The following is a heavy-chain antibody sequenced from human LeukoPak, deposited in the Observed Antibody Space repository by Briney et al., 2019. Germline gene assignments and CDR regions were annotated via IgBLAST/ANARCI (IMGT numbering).Heavy chain of an antibody. Sequence: PGRSLRLSCAASGFTFSSYAMHWVRQAPGKGLEWVAVISYDGSNKYYADSVKGRFTISRDNSKNTLYLQMNSLRAEDTAVYYCARDSSRIAVAGTRVEYWGQGTLVTVSS. CDR3: ARDSSRIAVAGTRVEY. D-gene: IGHD6-19*01. J-gene: IGHJ4*02. V-gene: IGHV3-30*04. CDR1: GFTFSSYA. CDR2: ISYDGSNK.